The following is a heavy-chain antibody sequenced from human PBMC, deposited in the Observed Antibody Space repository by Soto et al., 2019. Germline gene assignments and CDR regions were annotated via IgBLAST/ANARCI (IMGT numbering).Heavy chain of an antibody. CDR1: GFTFSSYG. Sequence: QVQLVESGGGVVQPGRSLRLSCAASGFTFSSYGMHWVRQAPGKGLEWVAVISYDGSNKYYADSVKGRFTISRDNSKNTRYLQMNSLRAEDTAVYYCAKSEGYSYGRSYYFDYWGQGTLVTVSS. CDR2: ISYDGSNK. V-gene: IGHV3-30*18. CDR3: AKSEGYSYGRSYYFDY. D-gene: IGHD5-18*01. J-gene: IGHJ4*02.